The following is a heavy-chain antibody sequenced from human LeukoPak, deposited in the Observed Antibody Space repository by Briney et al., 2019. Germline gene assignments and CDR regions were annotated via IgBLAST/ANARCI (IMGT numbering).Heavy chain of an antibody. Sequence: ASVKVSCKAFGYTFTSNYMHWVRQAPGQGPEWMGVISPSGGSTTYAQKFQGRVTLTRDMSTSTDYLELSSLRSEDTAVYYCARGGADRIVGATRVRGIGQIYYFDYWGQGTLVTVSS. D-gene: IGHD1-26*01. V-gene: IGHV1-46*01. CDR1: GYTFTSNY. J-gene: IGHJ4*02. CDR2: ISPSGGST. CDR3: ARGGADRIVGATRVRGIGQIYYFDY.